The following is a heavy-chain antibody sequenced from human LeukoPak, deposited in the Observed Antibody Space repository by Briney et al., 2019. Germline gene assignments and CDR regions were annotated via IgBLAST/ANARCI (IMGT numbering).Heavy chain of an antibody. CDR3: ARESFNCWFDY. CDR2: IYRTRST. V-gene: IGHV4-34*01. D-gene: IGHD1-1*01. CDR1: GGPFSNYY. J-gene: IGHJ4*02. Sequence: PSETLSVTCAGYGGPFSNYYWSWIRQPPGKGLEWIGDIYRTRSTTYSPSLKSRVIISVDTSKKQFSLSLTSVTAADTAVYYCARESFNCWFDYWGQGTLVTVSS.